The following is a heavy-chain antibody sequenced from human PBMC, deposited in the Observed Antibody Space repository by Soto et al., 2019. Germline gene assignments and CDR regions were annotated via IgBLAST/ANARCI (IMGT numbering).Heavy chain of an antibody. Sequence: RLSCAASGFTFSSYGMHWVRQAPGKGLEWVAVISFDGSNRYYADSVKGRFTISRNNSKNTVYLQMSSLRAEDTAVYYCIKDGSSGWPYYYGMDVWGRGTTVTVSS. D-gene: IGHD6-19*01. CDR1: GFTFSSYG. CDR3: IKDGSSGWPYYYGMDV. V-gene: IGHV3-30*18. J-gene: IGHJ6*02. CDR2: ISFDGSNR.